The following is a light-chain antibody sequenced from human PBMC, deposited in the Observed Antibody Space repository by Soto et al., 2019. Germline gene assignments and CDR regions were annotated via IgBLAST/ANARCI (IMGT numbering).Light chain of an antibody. J-gene: IGKJ2*01. CDR2: AAS. Sequence: DIQMTQSPSSLSASVGDRVTITCRASQSISSYLNWYQQKPGKAPKLLINAASSLQSGVPSRFSGRGSGTDFTLTISSLQPEDFATYYCQQSYSTPYTFGQGTKVDIK. V-gene: IGKV1-39*01. CDR1: QSISSY. CDR3: QQSYSTPYT.